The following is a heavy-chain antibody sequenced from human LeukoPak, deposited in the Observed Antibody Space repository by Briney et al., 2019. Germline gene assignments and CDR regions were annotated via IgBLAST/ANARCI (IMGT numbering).Heavy chain of an antibody. Sequence: PGGSLRLSCAASGFTFSSYSMNWVRQAPGKGLEWVANMKQDGSEKYYVDSVKGRFTISRDNAKNSLYLQMNSLRAEDTAVYYCARAGYSYGNENNWFDPWGQGTLVTVSS. CDR1: GFTFSSYS. CDR3: ARAGYSYGNENNWFDP. J-gene: IGHJ5*02. D-gene: IGHD5-18*01. V-gene: IGHV3-7*04. CDR2: MKQDGSEK.